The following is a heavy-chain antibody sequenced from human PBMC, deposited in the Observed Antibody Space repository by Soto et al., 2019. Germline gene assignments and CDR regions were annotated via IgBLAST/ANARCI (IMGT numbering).Heavy chain of an antibody. CDR1: GGTFKNSA. CDR2: ILVIFNTA. J-gene: IGHJ6*02. D-gene: IGHD2-8*01. V-gene: IGHV1-69*01. Sequence: QVQLVQSGAEVKKPGSSVKVSCKASGGTFKNSAISWLRQAPGQGLEWMGGILVIFNTANNAQKFHGRVTITADESATTAYMELSSLKSDDTAVYFCARTQCRNGVCYRLSPDLEVWGPGTTVTVSS. CDR3: ARTQCRNGVCYRLSPDLEV.